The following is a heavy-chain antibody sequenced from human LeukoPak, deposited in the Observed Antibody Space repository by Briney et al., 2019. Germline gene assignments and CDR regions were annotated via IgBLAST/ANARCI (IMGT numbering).Heavy chain of an antibody. Sequence: SETLSLTCTVSGGSISSSSYYWGWIRQPPGKGLEWIGYIYYSGSTYYNPSLKSRVTISVDTSKNQFSLKLSSVTAADTAVYYCARVLPPQYDSSGFDAFDIWGQGTMVTVSS. V-gene: IGHV4-30-4*08. D-gene: IGHD3-22*01. CDR2: IYYSGST. CDR3: ARVLPPQYDSSGFDAFDI. CDR1: GGSISSSSYY. J-gene: IGHJ3*02.